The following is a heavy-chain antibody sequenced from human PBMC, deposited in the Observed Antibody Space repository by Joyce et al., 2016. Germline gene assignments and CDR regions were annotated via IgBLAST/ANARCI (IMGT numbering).Heavy chain of an antibody. D-gene: IGHD1-14*01. Sequence: QVQLVQSGAEVKKPRASVKISNKASGYTFINYYIHWVQHAPGQGLEWTGTRYPTIGGTSYTQKLQGRITLTMDTSTSPVYMELCSLRSDDTAVYYCVTETPHTGWFDPWGQGTLVIVSS. CDR2: RYPTIGGT. J-gene: IGHJ5*02. V-gene: IGHV1-46*01. CDR1: GYTFINYY. CDR3: VTETPHTGWFDP.